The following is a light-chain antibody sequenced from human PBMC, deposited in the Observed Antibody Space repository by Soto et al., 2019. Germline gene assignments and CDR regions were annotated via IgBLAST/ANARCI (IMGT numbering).Light chain of an antibody. CDR2: DTY. CDR1: QSVGTY. Sequence: VLPQSTDALSLSPGERSTLSCRASQSVGTYLAWYQQKPGQAPRLVIYDTYTRATGIPDRFSGSGSGTDFTLTISRLEPEDFAVYYCQQYGSSPSWTFGQGTKVDI. CDR3: QQYGSSPSWT. J-gene: IGKJ1*01. V-gene: IGKV3-20*01.